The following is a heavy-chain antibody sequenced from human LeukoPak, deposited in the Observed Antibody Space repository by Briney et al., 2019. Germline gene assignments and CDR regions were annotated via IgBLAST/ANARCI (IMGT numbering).Heavy chain of an antibody. CDR2: IGSSGST. CDR1: GFTFSSHA. J-gene: IGHJ4*02. Sequence: RGSLRLSCAASGFTFSSHAMSWVRQAPGKGLEWVSSIGSSGSTFYADSVKGRFTISRDNSQDTLFLQMNSLRVEDTAIYYCAKVTAWYSSSWYLAYWGQGILVTVSS. V-gene: IGHV3-23*01. CDR3: AKVTAWYSSSWYLAY. D-gene: IGHD6-13*01.